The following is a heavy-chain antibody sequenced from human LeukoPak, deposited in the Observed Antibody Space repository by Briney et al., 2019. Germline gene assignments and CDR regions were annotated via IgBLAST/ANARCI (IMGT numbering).Heavy chain of an antibody. Sequence: PSETLSLTCTVSGDSISSGDYYWGWIHQPPGKGLEWIGSIYYSGSTYDNPSLKGRVTMSVDTSKNQFSLRLRSVTAADTAVYYCARARDGYNYFEYWGQGTLVTVSS. CDR1: GDSISSGDYY. V-gene: IGHV4-39*01. J-gene: IGHJ4*02. CDR3: ARARDGYNYFEY. CDR2: IYYSGST. D-gene: IGHD5-24*01.